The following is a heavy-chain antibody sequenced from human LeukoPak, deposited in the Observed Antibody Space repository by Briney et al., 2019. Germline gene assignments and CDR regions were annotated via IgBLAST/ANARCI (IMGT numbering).Heavy chain of an antibody. Sequence: GGSLRLSCSASGFSFSGYAMRWVRQAPGKGLQYVSVISGDGGSTEYADSVRGRFTISRDNSKNRLYLQMSSLRTEDTAVYYCVRRSVDGSAEYFLHWGQGTLVTVSS. CDR2: ISGDGGST. J-gene: IGHJ1*01. CDR1: GFSFSGYA. V-gene: IGHV3-64D*06. CDR3: VRRSVDGSAEYFLH. D-gene: IGHD6-19*01.